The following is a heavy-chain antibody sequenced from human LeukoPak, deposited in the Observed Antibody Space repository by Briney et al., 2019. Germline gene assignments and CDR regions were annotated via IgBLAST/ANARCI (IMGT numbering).Heavy chain of an antibody. CDR3: ARLSGDFWSGYKEN. Sequence: PSETLSLTCTVSGDPISSSYWSWIRQPPGKGLEWIGYIYYSGGTDYNPSLKSRVTIAVDTSKSQFSLKLSSVTAADTAVYYCARLSGDFWSGYKENWGQGTLVTVSS. CDR1: GDPISSSY. V-gene: IGHV4-59*08. CDR2: IYYSGGT. D-gene: IGHD3-3*01. J-gene: IGHJ4*02.